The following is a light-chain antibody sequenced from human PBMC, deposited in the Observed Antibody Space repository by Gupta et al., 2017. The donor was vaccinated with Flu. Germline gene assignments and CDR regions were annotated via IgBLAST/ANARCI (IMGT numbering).Light chain of an antibody. CDR3: GTWDNSLNAAL. CDR2: ENN. J-gene: IGLJ2*01. Sequence: QSVLTQPPSVSAAPGQRVTISCPGSSSNIGSQYVSWYQHLPGATPRLLIYENNKRPSGMPDRFSGSKSGTSVTLAITGRQAGDEADYYCGTWDNSLNAALFGGGTKLTVL. CDR1: SSNIGSQY. V-gene: IGLV1-51*02.